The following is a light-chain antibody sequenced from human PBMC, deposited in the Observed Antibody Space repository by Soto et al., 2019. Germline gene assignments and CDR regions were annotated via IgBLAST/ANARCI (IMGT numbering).Light chain of an antibody. CDR1: QSVPSNF. J-gene: IGKJ1*01. CDR3: HQYGRSPAT. CDR2: GAS. V-gene: IGKV3-20*01. Sequence: IVCTQSPGTLSLSPGERATLSCRASQSVPSNFLAWYQQKPGQAPRLLIYGASSRATGIPDRFSASESGTDFTLTISRLEPEDYAVYYCHQYGRSPATFGQGTKVDIK.